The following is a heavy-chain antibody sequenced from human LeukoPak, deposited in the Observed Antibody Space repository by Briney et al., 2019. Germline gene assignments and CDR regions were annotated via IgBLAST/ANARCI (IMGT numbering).Heavy chain of an antibody. CDR3: ARVYYDNLTGYHTGPDY. V-gene: IGHV3-33*01. CDR1: GFTFSSYG. Sequence: GRSLRLSCAASGFTFSSYGMHWVRQAPGKGLEWVAVIWYDGSNKYYADSVKGRFTISRDNSKNTLYLQMNSLRAEDTAVYYCARVYYDNLTGYHTGPDYWGQGTLVTVSS. D-gene: IGHD3-9*01. J-gene: IGHJ4*02. CDR2: IWYDGSNK.